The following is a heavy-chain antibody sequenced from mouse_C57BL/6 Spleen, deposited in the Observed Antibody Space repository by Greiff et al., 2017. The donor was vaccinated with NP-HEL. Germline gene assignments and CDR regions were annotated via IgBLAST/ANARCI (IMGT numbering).Heavy chain of an antibody. CDR3: ARDYGNYGDY. CDR1: GYTFTSYW. CDR2: IDPSDSYT. D-gene: IGHD2-1*01. V-gene: IGHV1-50*01. J-gene: IGHJ2*01. Sequence: VQLQQPGAELVKPGASVKLSCKASGYTFTSYWMQWVKQRPGQGLEWIGEIDPSDSYTNYNQKFKGKATLTVDTSSSTAYMQLSSLTSEDSAVYYCARDYGNYGDYWGQGTTLTVSS.